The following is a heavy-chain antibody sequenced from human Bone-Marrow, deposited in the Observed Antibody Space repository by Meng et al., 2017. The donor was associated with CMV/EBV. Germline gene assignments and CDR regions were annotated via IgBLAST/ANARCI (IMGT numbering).Heavy chain of an antibody. Sequence: ASVKVSCKASGYTFTSYGISWVRQAPGQGLEWMGWINPNSGGTNYAQKVQGRVTMTRDTSISSAYMELSRLRSDDTAVYYCELGGVTGTKSGIDYWGQGTLVTVSS. J-gene: IGHJ4*02. CDR1: GYTFTSYG. D-gene: IGHD1-20*01. CDR2: INPNSGGT. CDR3: ELGGVTGTKSGIDY. V-gene: IGHV1-2*02.